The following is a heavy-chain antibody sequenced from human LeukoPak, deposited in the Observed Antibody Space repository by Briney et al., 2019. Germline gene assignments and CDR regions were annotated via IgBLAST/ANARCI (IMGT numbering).Heavy chain of an antibody. V-gene: IGHV3-21*01. CDR3: ASCRDGYNSNY. D-gene: IGHD5-24*01. J-gene: IGHJ4*02. Sequence: GGSLRLSCAASGFTFSSYSMNWVRQAPGKGLEGVSSISSSSSYIYYADSVKVRFTISRDNAKNSLYLQMNSLRAEDTAVYYCASCRDGYNSNYWGQGTLVTVSS. CDR1: GFTFSSYS. CDR2: ISSSSSYI.